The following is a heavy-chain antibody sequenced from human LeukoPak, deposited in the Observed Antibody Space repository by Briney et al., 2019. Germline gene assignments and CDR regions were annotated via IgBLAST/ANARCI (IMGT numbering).Heavy chain of an antibody. Sequence: GGSLRLSCAASGFTFSRSAVTWVRQTPGKGLDWVSSISSSGNTYYADSVKGRFTISRDNSKNMLYLQMNSLRAEDTAVYYCVKGRISEDGLDFWGQGTLVTVSS. D-gene: IGHD6-13*01. J-gene: IGHJ4*02. V-gene: IGHV3-23*01. CDR3: VKGRISEDGLDF. CDR2: ISSSGNT. CDR1: GFTFSRSA.